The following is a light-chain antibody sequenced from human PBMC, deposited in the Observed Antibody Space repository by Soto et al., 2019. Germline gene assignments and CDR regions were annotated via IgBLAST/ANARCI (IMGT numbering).Light chain of an antibody. CDR1: QSVSSN. Sequence: EIVLTQSPATLSVSPGERATLSCRASQSVSSNLVWYHQKPVQPPRLLIYGSSTRATGIPARFSGSGSGTEFTLTINSLQSEDFAVYYCQQYNNWVTFGGGTKVDIK. CDR2: GSS. CDR3: QQYNNWVT. J-gene: IGKJ4*01. V-gene: IGKV3-15*01.